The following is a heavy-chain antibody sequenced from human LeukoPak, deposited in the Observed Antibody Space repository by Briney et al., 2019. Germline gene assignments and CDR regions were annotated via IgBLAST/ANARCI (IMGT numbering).Heavy chain of an antibody. Sequence: GGSLRLSCAASGFTFSNYAMSWVRQAPGKGLEWVSAISGSGNSTYFADSVKGRFTISRDNSKNTLYLQMDSLRAEDTAVYYCAGGIAARGSSPFDYWGQGTLVTVSS. CDR1: GFTFSNYA. J-gene: IGHJ4*02. CDR3: AGGIAARGSSPFDY. CDR2: ISGSGNST. D-gene: IGHD6-6*01. V-gene: IGHV3-23*01.